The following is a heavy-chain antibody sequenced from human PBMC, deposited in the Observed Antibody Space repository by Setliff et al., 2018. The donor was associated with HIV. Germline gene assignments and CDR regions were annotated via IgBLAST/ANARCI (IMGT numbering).Heavy chain of an antibody. CDR3: ARLGRAIDDGGSSLRLDF. V-gene: IGHV4-4*09. Sequence: LSLTCDVSDDSFSNYDWTWIRQPPGKALQWIGYISSGGTTNYNPSLRSRVTISIETSNTRFFLWLRSVTAADTATYFCARLGRAIDDGGSSLRLDFWGQGMLVTVSS. CDR2: ISSGGTT. J-gene: IGHJ4*02. CDR1: DDSFSNYD. D-gene: IGHD2-15*01.